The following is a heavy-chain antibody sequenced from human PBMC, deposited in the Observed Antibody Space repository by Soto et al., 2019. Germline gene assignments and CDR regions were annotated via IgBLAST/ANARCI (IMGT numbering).Heavy chain of an antibody. CDR3: AREEGSAAYFDD. D-gene: IGHD6-25*01. CDR1: GFTFSRYW. J-gene: IGHJ4*02. V-gene: IGHV3-7*03. Sequence: EVQLVESGGGLVQPGGSLRLSCAASGFTFSRYWMTWVRQAPGKGLEWVANIKQDGSEKYYVDSVKGRFTISRDNAKNSLHLQMNSLRVEDTAVYYCAREEGSAAYFDDRGQGTLVTVSS. CDR2: IKQDGSEK.